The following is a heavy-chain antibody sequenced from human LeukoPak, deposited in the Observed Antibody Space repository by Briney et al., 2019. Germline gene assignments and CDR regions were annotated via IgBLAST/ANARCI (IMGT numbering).Heavy chain of an antibody. Sequence: GGSLRLSCAASGLTFSSHWMHWVRQAPGKGLVWVSRITNDGSSTTYADSVKGRFTISRDNAKNMLYLQVNSLRAEDTAVYYCARGGSQTAEFDYWGQGTLVTVSS. V-gene: IGHV3-74*01. J-gene: IGHJ4*02. D-gene: IGHD2-21*02. CDR3: ARGGSQTAEFDY. CDR2: ITNDGSST. CDR1: GLTFSSHW.